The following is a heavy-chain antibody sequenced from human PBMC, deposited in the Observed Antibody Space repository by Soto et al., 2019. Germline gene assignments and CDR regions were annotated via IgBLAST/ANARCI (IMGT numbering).Heavy chain of an antibody. D-gene: IGHD3-22*01. J-gene: IGHJ3*02. CDR2: IYYSGST. CDR1: GGSVSSGSYY. V-gene: IGHV4-61*01. Sequence: SETLSLTCTVSGGSVSSGSYYWSWIRQPPGKGLEWIGYIYYSGSTNYNPSLKSRVTISVDTSKNQFSLKLSSVTAADTAVYYCARDLNDYDSSGYYWDDAFDIWGQGTMVTVSS. CDR3: ARDLNDYDSSGYYWDDAFDI.